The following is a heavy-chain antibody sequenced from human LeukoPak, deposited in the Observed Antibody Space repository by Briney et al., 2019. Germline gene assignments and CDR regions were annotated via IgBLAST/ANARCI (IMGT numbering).Heavy chain of an antibody. CDR2: ISGSAGYT. CDR1: GFTFSTYA. CDR3: AKDRVQLGY. Sequence: PGGSLRLSCAASGFTFSTYAMTWVRQAPGKGLEWVSAISGSAGYTYYADSVKGRFTISRDNSKNALYPQMNSLRAEDTAVYYCAKDRVQLGYWGQGTLVTVSS. V-gene: IGHV3-23*01. J-gene: IGHJ4*02. D-gene: IGHD5-18*01.